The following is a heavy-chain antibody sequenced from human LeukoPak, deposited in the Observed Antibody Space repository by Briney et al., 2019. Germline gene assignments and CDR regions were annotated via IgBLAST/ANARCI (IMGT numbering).Heavy chain of an antibody. Sequence: ASVKVSCKASGYTFTSYYMHWVRQAPGKGLEWMGGFDPEDGETIYAQKFQGRVTMTEGTSTDTAYMELSSLRSEDTAVYYCATARDSSGWYRDDAFDIWGQGTMVTVSS. J-gene: IGHJ3*02. D-gene: IGHD6-19*01. CDR2: FDPEDGET. V-gene: IGHV1-24*01. CDR1: GYTFTSYY. CDR3: ATARDSSGWYRDDAFDI.